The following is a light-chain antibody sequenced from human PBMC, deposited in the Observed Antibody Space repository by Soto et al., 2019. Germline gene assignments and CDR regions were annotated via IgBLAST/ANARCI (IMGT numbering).Light chain of an antibody. J-gene: IGKJ3*01. Sequence: EIVMTQSPATLSVSPGERATLSCRASQSFSTNLAWFQHKPGQAPRLLIYGASTRATGIPARFSGSGSGTEFTLTISRLQAEDFAVYYCQQYDNWPIFTFGPGTKVDIK. V-gene: IGKV3-15*01. CDR2: GAS. CDR3: QQYDNWPIFT. CDR1: QSFSTN.